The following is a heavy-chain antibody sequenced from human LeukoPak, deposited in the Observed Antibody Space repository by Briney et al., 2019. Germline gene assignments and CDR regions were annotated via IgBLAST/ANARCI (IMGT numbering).Heavy chain of an antibody. Sequence: SLRLSCAASGFTFDDYAMHWVRQAPGKGLEWVSGISWNSGSIGYADSVKGRFTISRDNAKNSLYLQMNSLRAEDTALYYCAKGRNYDFWSGYPHFDYWGQGTLVTVSS. J-gene: IGHJ4*02. D-gene: IGHD3-3*01. CDR3: AKGRNYDFWSGYPHFDY. V-gene: IGHV3-9*01. CDR1: GFTFDDYA. CDR2: ISWNSGSI.